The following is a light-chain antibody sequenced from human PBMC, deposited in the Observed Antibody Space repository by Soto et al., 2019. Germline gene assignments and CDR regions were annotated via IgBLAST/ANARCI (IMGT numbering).Light chain of an antibody. CDR3: CSYAGSNTVV. V-gene: IGLV2-23*02. CDR2: EVS. CDR1: TSDIGIYKL. J-gene: IGLJ2*01. Sequence: QSVLTQPASVSGSPGQSITISCTGTTSDIGIYKLVSWYRQHPGKAPELIIYEVSKRPSGVSTRFSGSKSGTTASLTIAGLQAEDEAHYYCCSYAGSNTVVFGGGTKLTVL.